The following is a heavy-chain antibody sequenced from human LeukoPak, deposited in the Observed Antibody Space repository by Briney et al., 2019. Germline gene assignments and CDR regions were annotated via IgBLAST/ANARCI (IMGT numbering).Heavy chain of an antibody. CDR3: ARTQLQLEVRWSRVY. CDR1: GGSFSGYY. CDR2: INHSGST. D-gene: IGHD1-7*01. J-gene: IGHJ4*02. Sequence: SETLSLTCAVYGGSFSGYYWSWIRQPPGKGLEWIGEINHSGSTNYNPSLKGRLTISVDMSKNQFSLELSSVTAADTAVYYCARTQLQLEVRWSRVYWGQGTLVTVSS. V-gene: IGHV4-34*01.